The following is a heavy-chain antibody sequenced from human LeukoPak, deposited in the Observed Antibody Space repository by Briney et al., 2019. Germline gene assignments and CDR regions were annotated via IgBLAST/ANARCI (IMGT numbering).Heavy chain of an antibody. CDR3: ARQSSVTAHP. D-gene: IGHD4-11*01. V-gene: IGHV5-51*01. J-gene: IGHJ5*02. CDR2: IYPGDSDT. Sequence: SXQISGQGSGYSFTSYWIGWVRRLPGKGLEWMGIIYPGDSDTRYSPSFQGQVTISADKSISTAYLQWSSLKASDTAMYYCARQSSVTAHPWGQGTLVTVSS. CDR1: GYSFTSYW.